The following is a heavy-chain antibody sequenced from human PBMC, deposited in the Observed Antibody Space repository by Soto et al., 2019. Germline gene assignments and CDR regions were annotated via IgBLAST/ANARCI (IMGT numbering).Heavy chain of an antibody. CDR3: AREDYDYVRGEYWHFSFDY. CDR1: GFTFSSYA. D-gene: IGHD3-16*01. V-gene: IGHV3-30-3*01. Sequence: GGSLRLSCAASGFTFSSYAMHWVRQAPGKGLEWVAFISNDGSNKHYADSVKGRFTISRDSSKNTLYLQMKSLRAEDTAVYYCAREDYDYVRGEYWHFSFDYWGPGTLVTVSS. CDR2: ISNDGSNK. J-gene: IGHJ4*02.